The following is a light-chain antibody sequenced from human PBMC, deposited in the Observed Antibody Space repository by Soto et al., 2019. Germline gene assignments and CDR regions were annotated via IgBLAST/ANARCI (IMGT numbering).Light chain of an antibody. CDR3: QQSYSTPRG. CDR2: AAS. Sequence: DIQMTQSPSSLSASVGDRVTITCRASQSISSYLNWYQQKPGKAPKLLIYAASSLQSGVPSRFSGSGSGTDFTLTISSLQPEDFATYYCQQSYSTPRGFGQGTRLGIK. J-gene: IGKJ5*01. CDR1: QSISSY. V-gene: IGKV1-39*01.